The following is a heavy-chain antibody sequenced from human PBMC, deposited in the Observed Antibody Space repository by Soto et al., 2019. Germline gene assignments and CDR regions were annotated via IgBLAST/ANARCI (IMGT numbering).Heavy chain of an antibody. Sequence: QVQLVQSGAEVKKPGASVKVSCKASGYTFTSYAMHWVRQAPGQRLECMGWINAGKGNTTYSHKFQGRVTITRDTSASTAYMELSSLRSEDTAVYYCARALRISLKTTVNASFDPWGQGTLVTVSS. CDR1: GYTFTSYA. D-gene: IGHD4-4*01. CDR3: ARALRISLKTTVNASFDP. J-gene: IGHJ5*02. CDR2: INAGKGNT. V-gene: IGHV1-3*01.